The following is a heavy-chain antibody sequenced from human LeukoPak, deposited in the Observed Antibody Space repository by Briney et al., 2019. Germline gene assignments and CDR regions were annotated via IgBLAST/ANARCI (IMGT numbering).Heavy chain of an antibody. D-gene: IGHD3-10*01. CDR3: ARDGRDYYYGSGRRNGMDV. CDR2: IYHSGST. CDR1: GGSISSSNW. J-gene: IGHJ6*02. V-gene: IGHV4-4*02. Sequence: SETLSLTCTVSGGSISSSNWWSWVRQPPGKGLEWIGEIYHSGSTNYNPSLKSRVTISVDKSKNQFSLKLSSVTAADTAVYYCARDGRDYYYGSGRRNGMDVWGQGTTVTVSS.